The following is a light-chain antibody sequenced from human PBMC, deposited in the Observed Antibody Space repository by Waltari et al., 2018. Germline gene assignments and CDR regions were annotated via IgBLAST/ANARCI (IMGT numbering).Light chain of an antibody. J-gene: IGKJ5*01. CDR1: QSLVHSDGNTY. Sequence: DVVMTQSQLTLPVLLRQPDATTCRSRQSLVHSDGNTYFNWFQQRPGQSPRRIIYKVSNRDSGVPDRFSGSVSVTDFTLKISRVEAEDVGVYYCMQGTHWPPITFGQGTRLDIK. CDR2: KVS. V-gene: IGKV2-30*02. CDR3: MQGTHWPPIT.